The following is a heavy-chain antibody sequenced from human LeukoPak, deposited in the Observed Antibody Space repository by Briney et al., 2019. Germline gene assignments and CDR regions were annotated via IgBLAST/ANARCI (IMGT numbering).Heavy chain of an antibody. J-gene: IGHJ4*02. D-gene: IGHD2-21*02. CDR1: GGSFNDYY. CDR3: ARYAYCGGDCYQFDY. Sequence: SETLSLTCAVYGGSFNDYYWIWIRQPPGKGLEWIGEIKPSGRTNYNPSLESRVTISVDTSKNQFSLKLSSVTAADTAVYYCARYAYCGGDCYQFDYWGQGTLVTVSS. CDR2: IKPSGRT. V-gene: IGHV4-34*01.